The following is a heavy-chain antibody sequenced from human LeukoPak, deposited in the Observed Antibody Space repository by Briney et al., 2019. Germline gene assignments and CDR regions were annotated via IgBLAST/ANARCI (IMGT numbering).Heavy chain of an antibody. CDR2: ISSSSSYI. D-gene: IGHD1-26*01. J-gene: IGHJ4*02. CDR1: GFTFINYW. CDR3: ARDVLWEHGHDY. V-gene: IGHV3-21*01. Sequence: KAGGSLRLSCAASGFTFINYWMTWVRQGPGRGLEWVSSISSSSSYIYYADSVKGRFTISRDNAKNSLYLQMNSLRAEDTAVYYCARDVLWEHGHDYWGQGTLVTVSS.